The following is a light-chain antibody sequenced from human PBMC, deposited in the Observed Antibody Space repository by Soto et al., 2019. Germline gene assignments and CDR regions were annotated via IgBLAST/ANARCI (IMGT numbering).Light chain of an antibody. J-gene: IGKJ5*01. V-gene: IGKV1-39*01. CDR1: QSISSY. CDR2: DAT. CDR3: QQRSIWPLT. Sequence: DIQMTQSPSSLSASVGDRVTITCRASQSISSYLNWYQQRPGKAPNLLIYDATRLHSGVPPRFSGSGYGTDFTLTITSLEAEDFAVYYCQQRSIWPLTFGQGTRLEIK.